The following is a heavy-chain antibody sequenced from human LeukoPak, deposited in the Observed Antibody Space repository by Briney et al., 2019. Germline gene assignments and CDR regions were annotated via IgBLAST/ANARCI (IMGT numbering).Heavy chain of an antibody. CDR2: ISAYNGNT. J-gene: IGHJ4*02. CDR3: AREIEYSSSVSDY. CDR1: GYTCTNYG. Sequence: ASVKVSCKASGYTCTNYGISWGRQAPGQGLEWMGWISAYNGNTNYAQKLQGRVTMTRDMSTSTVYMELSSLRSEDTAVYYCAREIEYSSSVSDYWGQGTLVTVSS. D-gene: IGHD6-6*01. V-gene: IGHV1-18*01.